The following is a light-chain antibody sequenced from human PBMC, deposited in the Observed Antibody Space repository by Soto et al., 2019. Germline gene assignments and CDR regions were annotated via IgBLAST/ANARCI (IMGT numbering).Light chain of an antibody. CDR1: QSVRSSY. Sequence: EIVLTQSPDTLSLSPGESATLSCRASQSVRSSYLAWYQQTPGQTPRLLIYAASSRATGIPARFSGSGSGTDFTLTISSLESEDFAVYYCQQRYNWPWTFGQGTKVDIK. CDR2: AAS. J-gene: IGKJ1*01. V-gene: IGKV3D-20*02. CDR3: QQRYNWPWT.